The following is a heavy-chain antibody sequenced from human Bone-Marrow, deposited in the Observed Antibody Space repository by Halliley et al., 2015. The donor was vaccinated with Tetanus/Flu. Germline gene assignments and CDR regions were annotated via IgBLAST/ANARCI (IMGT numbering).Heavy chain of an antibody. CDR3: ARRRLAVGVDH. D-gene: IGHD4-17*01. V-gene: IGHV4-61*07. Sequence: LEWIGYIYYSGVAYYTPSLKSRVSMSIDMSKNQFSLRLRSVTAADTAVYYCARRRLAVGVDHWGQGTLVTVSS. CDR2: IYYSGVA. J-gene: IGHJ4*02.